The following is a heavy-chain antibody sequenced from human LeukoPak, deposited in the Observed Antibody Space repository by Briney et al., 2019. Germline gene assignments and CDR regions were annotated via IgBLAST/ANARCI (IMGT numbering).Heavy chain of an antibody. V-gene: IGHV3-7*01. Sequence: GGSLRLSCAATGFNFRKHWMSWVRQSIGKGLECVAKIQEDGNEMHYVDSVKGRFTISRDNARNSLYLQMNNLRVEDTAIYYCARDYAGGWIDYWGQGIMVTVSS. D-gene: IGHD3-10*02. CDR3: ARDYAGGWIDY. CDR1: GFNFRKHW. CDR2: IQEDGNEM. J-gene: IGHJ4*02.